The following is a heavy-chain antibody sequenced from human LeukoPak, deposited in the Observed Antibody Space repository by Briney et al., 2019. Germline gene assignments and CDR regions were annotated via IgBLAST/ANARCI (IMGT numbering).Heavy chain of an antibody. CDR2: ITYDGSNK. Sequence: GALRLSCAASGFAFSNYAMHRVRQAQGKGLGGVAGITYDGSNKYYTDSVKGRSTISRDNSKNTLYLQMNSLRDEDTAVYYCARATYYYDTSTSSGASDIWGQGTMVIVSS. D-gene: IGHD3-22*01. CDR1: GFAFSNYA. J-gene: IGHJ3*02. CDR3: ARATYYYDTSTSSGASDI. V-gene: IGHV3-30-3*01.